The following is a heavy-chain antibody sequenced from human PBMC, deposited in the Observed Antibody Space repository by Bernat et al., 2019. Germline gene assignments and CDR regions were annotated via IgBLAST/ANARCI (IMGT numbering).Heavy chain of an antibody. J-gene: IGHJ3*02. CDR2: IIPILGIT. CDR1: GGTFISYA. V-gene: IGHV1-69*04. CDR3: ASPYCSSTSCYNDAFDI. Sequence: QVQLVQSGAEVKKPGSSVKVSCKSSGGTFISYAISWVRQAPGQGLEWMGRIIPILGITNYAQKFKGRVTITADKSTSTAYMELSSLRSEDTAVYYCASPYCSSTSCYNDAFDIWGQGTMVTVSS. D-gene: IGHD2-2*01.